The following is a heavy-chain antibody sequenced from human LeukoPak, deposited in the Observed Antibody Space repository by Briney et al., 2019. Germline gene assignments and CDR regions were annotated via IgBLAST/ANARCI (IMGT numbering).Heavy chain of an antibody. CDR1: GGSISSYY. CDR2: IYYSGST. Sequence: SETLSLTCTVSGGSISSYYWSWIRQPPGKGLEWIGFIYYSGSTCYNPSLKSRVSLSVDTSKNRFSLNLSSVTAADTAVYYCARGPFYYDTTAFFDYWGQGTLVTVSS. V-gene: IGHV4-59*06. J-gene: IGHJ4*02. D-gene: IGHD3-22*01. CDR3: ARGPFYYDTTAFFDY.